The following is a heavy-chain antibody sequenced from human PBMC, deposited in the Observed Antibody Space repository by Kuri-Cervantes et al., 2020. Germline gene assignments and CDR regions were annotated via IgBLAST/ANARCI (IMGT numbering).Heavy chain of an antibody. CDR3: ASKDRRNYYFDR. J-gene: IGHJ4*02. CDR1: GGSISSSSYY. CDR2: IYYTGNT. D-gene: IGHD2-15*01. V-gene: IGHV4-30-4*08. Sequence: LRLSCTVSGGSISSSSYYWGWIRQTPGKGLEWIGYIYYTGNTYYNPSLKSRVTMSIDTSKSQFSLKLNSVTTTDTAVYYCASKDRRNYYFDRWGQGTLVTVSS.